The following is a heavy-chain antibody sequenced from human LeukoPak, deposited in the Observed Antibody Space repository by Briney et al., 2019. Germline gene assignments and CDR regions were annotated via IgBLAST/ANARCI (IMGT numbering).Heavy chain of an antibody. J-gene: IGHJ4*02. CDR2: IKQDGSEK. CDR1: GFTFSSYW. CDR3: AREGVYSGSLFDY. V-gene: IGHV3-7*01. Sequence: GGSLRLSCAASGFTFSSYWMSWVRQAPGKGLEWVANIKQDGSEKYYVDSVKGRFTISRDNAKNSLYLQMNSLRAEDTAVYYCAREGVYSGSLFDYWGQGTLVTVSS. D-gene: IGHD6-13*01.